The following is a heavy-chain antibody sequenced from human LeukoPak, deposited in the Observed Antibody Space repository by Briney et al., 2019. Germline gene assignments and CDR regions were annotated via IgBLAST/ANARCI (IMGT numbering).Heavy chain of an antibody. V-gene: IGHV3-48*01. Sequence: GGSLRLSCAASGFTFSSQSMNWVRQAPGKGLEWVSYISSSSSTIYYADSVKGRFTISRDNAKNSLYLQMNSLRAEDTAVYYCARDSLSTYYYGSGSYFLPDYRGQGTLVTVSS. D-gene: IGHD3-10*01. CDR3: ARDSLSTYYYGSGSYFLPDY. CDR1: GFTFSSQS. J-gene: IGHJ4*02. CDR2: ISSSSSTI.